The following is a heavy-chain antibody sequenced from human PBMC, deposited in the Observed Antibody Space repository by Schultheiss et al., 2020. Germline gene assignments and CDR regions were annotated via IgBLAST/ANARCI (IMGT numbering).Heavy chain of an antibody. Sequence: SVKVSCKASGGTFSSYAISWVRQAPGQGLEWMGGIIPIFGTANYAQKFQGRVTITADESTGTAYMELSSLRSEDTAVYYCAKTGGGGGYDYYYGMDVWGQGTTVT. CDR3: AKTGGGGGYDYYYGMDV. J-gene: IGHJ6*02. D-gene: IGHD5-12*01. CDR1: GGTFSSYA. V-gene: IGHV1-69*13. CDR2: IIPIFGTA.